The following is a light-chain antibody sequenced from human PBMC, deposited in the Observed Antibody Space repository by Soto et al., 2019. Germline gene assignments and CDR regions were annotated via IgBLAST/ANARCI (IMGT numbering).Light chain of an antibody. CDR2: GAS. CDR1: QSVSSSW. J-gene: IGKJ1*01. CDR3: QQYGGTPWP. Sequence: EIVLTQSPGTLSLSPGERATLSCRASQSVSSSWLAWYQQKPGQAPRLLIYGASSRSTCVPDRFSGSGSGTEFTLTLTRLEPEDSEVFFCQQYGGTPWPFGQGNKVEIK. V-gene: IGKV3-20*01.